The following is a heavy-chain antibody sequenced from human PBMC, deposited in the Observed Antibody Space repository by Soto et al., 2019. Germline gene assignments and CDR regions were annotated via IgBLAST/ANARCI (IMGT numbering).Heavy chain of an antibody. CDR3: ARDSRVVVAAYSLLGMDV. D-gene: IGHD2-15*01. J-gene: IGHJ6*02. V-gene: IGHV4-59*01. CDR2: IYYSGST. CDR1: GGSISSYY. Sequence: SETLSLTCTVSGGSISSYYWSWIRQPPGKGLEWIGYIYYSGSTNYNPSLKSRVTIPVDTSKNQFSLKLSSVTAADTAVYYCARDSRVVVAAYSLLGMDVWGQGTTVTVSS.